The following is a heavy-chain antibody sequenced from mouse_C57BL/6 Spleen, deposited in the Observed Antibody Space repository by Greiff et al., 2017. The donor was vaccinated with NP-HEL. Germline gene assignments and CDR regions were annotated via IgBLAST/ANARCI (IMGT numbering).Heavy chain of an antibody. Sequence: QVQLQQPGAELVKPGASVKLSCKASGYTFTSYWMHWVKQRPGQGLEWIGMIHPNSGSTNYNEKFKSKATLTVDKSSSTAYMQLSSLTSEDSAVYYCARRSYYGYDQVYFDYWGQGTTLTVSS. CDR3: ARRSYYGYDQVYFDY. J-gene: IGHJ2*01. D-gene: IGHD2-9*01. CDR1: GYTFTSYW. CDR2: IHPNSGST. V-gene: IGHV1-64*01.